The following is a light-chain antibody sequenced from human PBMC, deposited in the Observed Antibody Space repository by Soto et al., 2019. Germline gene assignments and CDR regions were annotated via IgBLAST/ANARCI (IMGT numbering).Light chain of an antibody. CDR1: QSISRS. Sequence: RVFTQSPAILSVSPVERATLSCRASQSISRSLAWYQQKPGQAPRLLISDASTRATGIPDRFSGSGSGTDFALTISRLEPEDFAVYYCQHYGSSPPTWTFGQGTKVDIK. J-gene: IGKJ1*01. V-gene: IGKV3-20*01. CDR2: DAS. CDR3: QHYGSSPPTWT.